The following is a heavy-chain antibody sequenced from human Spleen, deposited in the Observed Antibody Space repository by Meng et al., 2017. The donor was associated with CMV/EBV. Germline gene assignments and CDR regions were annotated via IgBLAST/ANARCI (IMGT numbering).Heavy chain of an antibody. V-gene: IGHV1-46*01. J-gene: IGHJ4*02. CDR2: INPSGGST. CDR3: ARDAGNGRLTVDY. Sequence: QVQLVQAGAKVKKPGASVKVSCKASGSTFTSYYMHWVRQAPGQGLEWMGIINPSGGSTSYAQKLQDRVSMTTDTSMSTVYMELSSLRSDDTAVYYCARDAGNGRLTVDYWGQGTLVTVSS. CDR1: GSTFTSYY. D-gene: IGHD6-13*01.